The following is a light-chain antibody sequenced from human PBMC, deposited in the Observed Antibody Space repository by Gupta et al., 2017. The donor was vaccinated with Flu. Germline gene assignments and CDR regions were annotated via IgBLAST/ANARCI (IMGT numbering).Light chain of an antibody. CDR2: DVS. CDR3: SSYTSSSTLYV. V-gene: IGLV2-14*03. CDR1: SSDVGGYNY. Sequence: SSDVGGYNYVSWYQQHPGKAPKLMIYDVSNRPSGVSDRFSGSKSGNTASLTISGLQAEDEADYYCSSYTSSSTLYVFGTGTKVTVL. J-gene: IGLJ1*01.